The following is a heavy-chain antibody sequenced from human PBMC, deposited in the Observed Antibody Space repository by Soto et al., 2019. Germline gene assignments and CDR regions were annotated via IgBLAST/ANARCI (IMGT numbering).Heavy chain of an antibody. CDR2: IYLTEIT. CDR1: GYSIRSGHY. V-gene: IGHV4-38-2*01. J-gene: IGHJ4*02. Sequence: PSKTLSLTCAFSGYSIRSGHYWGWIRQPRGKGLEWIGSIYLTEITYDNPSLKSRVTMSVDTSKNHFSLNLKSVTAADTAVYYCARVSWGGFDYWGQGTRVTVSS. CDR3: ARVSWGGFDY. D-gene: IGHD7-27*01.